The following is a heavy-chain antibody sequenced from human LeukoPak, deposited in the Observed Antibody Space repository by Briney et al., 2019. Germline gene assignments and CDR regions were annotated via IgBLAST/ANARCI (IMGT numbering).Heavy chain of an antibody. J-gene: IGHJ4*02. CDR2: ISSSGSTI. D-gene: IGHD3-10*01. CDR3: ATPIWFGEPEVY. Sequence: GGSLRLSCAASGFTFSDYYMSWIRQAPGKGLEWVSYISSSGSTIYYADSVKGRFTISRDNAKNSLYLQMNSLRAEDTAVYYCATPIWFGEPEVYWGQGTLVTVSS. V-gene: IGHV3-11*04. CDR1: GFTFSDYY.